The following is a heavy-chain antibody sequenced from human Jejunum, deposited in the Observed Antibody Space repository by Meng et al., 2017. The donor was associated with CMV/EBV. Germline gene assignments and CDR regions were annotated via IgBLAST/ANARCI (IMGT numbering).Heavy chain of an antibody. CDR2: INGDESST. Sequence: VESVAGFVSPGGSRRFSCEASGFTFSTYWLHWVSQGSGKGLVWISHINGDESSTRYADSVKGRFTISRDNAKNTLYLKMSSLRVEDTGLYYCAGAHWGPSDFCGQGTLVTVSS. CDR1: GFTFSTYW. CDR3: AGAHWGPSDF. V-gene: IGHV3-74*01. J-gene: IGHJ4*02. D-gene: IGHD7-27*01.